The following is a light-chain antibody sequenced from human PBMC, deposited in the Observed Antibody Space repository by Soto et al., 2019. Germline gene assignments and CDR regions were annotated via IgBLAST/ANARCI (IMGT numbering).Light chain of an antibody. CDR3: QQYDNLPAT. CDR1: QDISNY. V-gene: IGKV1-33*01. Sequence: DIQMTQSPSSLSASVGERVTITCQASQDISNYLNWYQQKPGKAPKLLIYDASNLETGVPSRFSGSGSGTDFTFTISSLQPEDIATYYCQQYDNLPATFGGGTKVDI. J-gene: IGKJ4*01. CDR2: DAS.